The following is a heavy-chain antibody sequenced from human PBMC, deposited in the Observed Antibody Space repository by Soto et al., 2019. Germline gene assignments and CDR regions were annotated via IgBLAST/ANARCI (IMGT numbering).Heavy chain of an antibody. CDR2: IYYSGST. V-gene: IGHV4-59*01. CDR1: GGSISSYY. Sequence: SETLSLTCTVSGGSISSYYWSWIRQPPGKGLEWIGYIYYSGSTNYNPSLKSRVTISVDTSKNQFSLKLSSVTAADTAVYYCARDPATGEDYYYYGMGVWGQGTRVTVS. CDR3: ARDPATGEDYYYYGMGV. D-gene: IGHD7-27*01. J-gene: IGHJ6*02.